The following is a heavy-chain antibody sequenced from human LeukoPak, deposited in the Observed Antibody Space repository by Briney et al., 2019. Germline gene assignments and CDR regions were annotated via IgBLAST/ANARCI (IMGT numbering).Heavy chain of an antibody. V-gene: IGHV3-48*01. Sequence: GGSLRLSCAASGFTFSSYSMNWVRQAPGKGLEWLAYISSSSTTIYYADSVQGRFTISRDNAKNSLYLQMNSLRAEDTAVYYCTRVLYSSAWYGDHYWGQGALVTVAS. CDR1: GFTFSSYS. J-gene: IGHJ4*02. D-gene: IGHD6-19*01. CDR2: ISSSSTTI. CDR3: TRVLYSSAWYGDHY.